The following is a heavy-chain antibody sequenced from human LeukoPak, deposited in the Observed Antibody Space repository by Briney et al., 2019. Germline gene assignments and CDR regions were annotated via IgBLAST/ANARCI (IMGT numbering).Heavy chain of an antibody. CDR3: ASMVGRGYSGYDDLENYFDH. CDR2: INHSGST. Sequence: PSETLSLTCAVYGGSFSGYYWSWIRQPPGKGLEWIGEINHSGSTNYNPSLKSRVTISVDTSKNQFSLKLSSVTAADTAVYYCASMVGRGYSGYDDLENYFDHWGQGTLVTVSS. V-gene: IGHV4-34*01. CDR1: GGSFSGYY. J-gene: IGHJ4*02. D-gene: IGHD5-12*01.